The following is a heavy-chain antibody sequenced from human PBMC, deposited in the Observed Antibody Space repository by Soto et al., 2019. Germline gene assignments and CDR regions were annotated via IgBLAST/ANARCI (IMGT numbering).Heavy chain of an antibody. V-gene: IGHV3-21*01. D-gene: IGHD6-13*01. Sequence: KSGGSLRLSCAASGFTFQSYTMNWVRQAPGKGLECVSSISRRSSHIYYADSVRGRFTISRDDAKNSLYLQMNSLRAEDTAVYYCGRDLGQQHPGPWGQGTLVTASS. CDR1: GFTFQSYT. CDR2: ISRRSSHI. J-gene: IGHJ5*02. CDR3: GRDLGQQHPGP.